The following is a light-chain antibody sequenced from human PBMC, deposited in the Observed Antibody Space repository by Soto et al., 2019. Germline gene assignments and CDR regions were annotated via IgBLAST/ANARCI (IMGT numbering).Light chain of an antibody. J-gene: IGLJ1*01. CDR3: QSYDSSQEV. CDR2: GNS. V-gene: IGLV1-40*01. Sequence: QSALTQPPSVSGAPGQRVTISCTRSSSNIGAGYDVHWYQQLPGTAPKLLIYGNSNRPSGVPDRFSGSKSGTSASLAITGLQAEDEADYYCQSYDSSQEVFGTGTKVTVL. CDR1: SSNIGAGYD.